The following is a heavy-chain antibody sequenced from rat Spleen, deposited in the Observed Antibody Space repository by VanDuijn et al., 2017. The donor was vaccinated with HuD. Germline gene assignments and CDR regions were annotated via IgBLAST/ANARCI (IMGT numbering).Heavy chain of an antibody. CDR2: IWGDGST. CDR1: GFSLISNS. V-gene: IGHV2-1*01. CDR3: TSPFRWFAY. J-gene: IGHJ3*01. Sequence: PGLVQPSQALSLTCTVSGFSLISNSVHWVRQPPGKGLEWMGGIWGDGSTDYNSVLKSRLSISRGTSKSQVFLKMNSLQTEDTAIYFCTSPFRWFAYWGQGTLVTVSS.